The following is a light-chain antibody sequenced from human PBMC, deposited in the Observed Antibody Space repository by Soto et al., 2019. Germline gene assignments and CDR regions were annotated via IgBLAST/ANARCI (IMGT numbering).Light chain of an antibody. CDR3: QQFNGFPST. Sequence: AIQMTQPPSSLSASLGDRVTITCRSSQGVYNAVAWYQHKPGNAPNLLIYDASTLEDGVPSSFSGSGFETDGTHKISGLQCEDVATYFCQQFNGFPSTFGPGTKLEI. CDR2: DAS. V-gene: IGKV1-13*02. CDR1: QGVYNA. J-gene: IGKJ2*01.